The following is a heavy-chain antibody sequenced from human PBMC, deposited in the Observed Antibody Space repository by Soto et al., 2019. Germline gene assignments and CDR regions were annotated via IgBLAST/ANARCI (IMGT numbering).Heavy chain of an antibody. J-gene: IGHJ4*02. CDR1: GGTFSSYA. D-gene: IGHD2-15*01. CDR2: IIPIFGTA. CDR3: ARDPGYCSGGSCYSDY. V-gene: IGHV1-69*01. Sequence: QVQLVQSGAEVKKPGSSVKVSCKASGGTFSSYAISWVRQAPGQGLEWMGGIIPIFGTANYAQKFQGRVTITADESTSTAYMELISLRSEDTAVYYCARDPGYCSGGSCYSDYWGQGTLVTVSS.